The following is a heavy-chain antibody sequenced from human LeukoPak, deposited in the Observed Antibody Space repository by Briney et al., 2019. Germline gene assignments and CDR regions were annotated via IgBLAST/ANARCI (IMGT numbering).Heavy chain of an antibody. CDR3: TRDATYYYDSSGYTAGY. Sequence: GGSLRLSCTASGFTFGDYAMSWVRQAPGKGLEWVGFIRSKAYGGTTEYAASVKGRFTISRDDSKSIAYLQMNSLKTEDTAVYYCTRDATYYYDSSGYTAGYWGQGTLDTVSS. J-gene: IGHJ4*02. CDR2: IRSKAYGGTT. V-gene: IGHV3-49*04. CDR1: GFTFGDYA. D-gene: IGHD3-22*01.